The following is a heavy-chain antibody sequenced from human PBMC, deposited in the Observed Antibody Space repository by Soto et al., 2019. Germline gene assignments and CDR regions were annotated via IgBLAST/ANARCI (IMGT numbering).Heavy chain of an antibody. CDR1: GFTFSSYW. Sequence: PGGSLRLSCAASGFTFSSYWMHWVRQAPGKGLVWVSRINSDGSTTTYADSVKGRFTISRDNAKNTLYLQMNSLRAEDTAVYYCVRFPTGGYAFSLDDDWGQGTPVTVSS. CDR2: INSDGSTT. V-gene: IGHV3-74*01. D-gene: IGHD5-12*01. CDR3: VRFPTGGYAFSLDDD. J-gene: IGHJ4*02.